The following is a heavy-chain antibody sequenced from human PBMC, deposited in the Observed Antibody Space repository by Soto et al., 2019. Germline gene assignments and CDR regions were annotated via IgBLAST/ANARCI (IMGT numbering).Heavy chain of an antibody. CDR2: IYYSGST. V-gene: IGHV4-31*03. CDR1: GGSISSGGYY. J-gene: IGHJ4*02. Sequence: QVQLQESGPGLVKPSQTLSLTCTVSGGSISSGGYYWSWIRQHPGKGLEWIGYIYYSGSTYYNPSLKSRVTISVDTSKNQFSLKLSSVTAADTAVYYCARLFLGGRLGAKSFDYWGQGTLVTVSS. CDR3: ARLFLGGRLGAKSFDY. D-gene: IGHD1-26*01.